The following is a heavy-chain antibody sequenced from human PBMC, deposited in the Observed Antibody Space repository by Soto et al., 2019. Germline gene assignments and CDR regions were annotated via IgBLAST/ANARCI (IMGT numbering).Heavy chain of an antibody. CDR3: ARVLVAAAGTYPPYYYYGMDV. CDR1: GFTFSSYS. Sequence: EVQLAESGGGLVKPGGSLRLSCAASGFTFSSYSMNWVRQAPGKGLEWVSSISISSSYIYHADSVKGRFTISRDNAKNSLYLQMNSLRAEDTAVYYCARVLVAAAGTYPPYYYYGMDVWGQGTTVTVSS. V-gene: IGHV3-21*01. J-gene: IGHJ6*02. D-gene: IGHD6-13*01. CDR2: ISISSSYI.